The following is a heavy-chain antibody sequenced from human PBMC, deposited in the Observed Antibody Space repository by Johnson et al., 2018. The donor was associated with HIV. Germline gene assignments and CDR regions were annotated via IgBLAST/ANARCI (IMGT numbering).Heavy chain of an antibody. D-gene: IGHD3/OR15-3a*01. CDR3: ASALWTLSAFDI. J-gene: IGHJ3*02. CDR2: ISYDVSNK. Sequence: QVQLVESGGGVVQPGRSLRLSCAASGFTFSSYAMHWVRQAPGKGLEWVAVISYDVSNKYYADSVKGRFTISRDNSKNTLYLQMNSLRAEDTAVYYCASALWTLSAFDIWGQGTMVTVSS. V-gene: IGHV3-30*04. CDR1: GFTFSSYA.